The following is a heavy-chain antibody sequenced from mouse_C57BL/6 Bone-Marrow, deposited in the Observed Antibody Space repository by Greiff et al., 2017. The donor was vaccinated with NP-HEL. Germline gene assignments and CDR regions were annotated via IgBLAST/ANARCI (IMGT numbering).Heavy chain of an antibody. D-gene: IGHD1-1*01. CDR3: ARPKLLITTVVSPPFAY. Sequence: QVQLQQPGAELVKPGASVKLSCKASGYTFTSYWMHWVKQRPGQGLEWIGMIHPNSGSTNYNEKFKSKATLTVDKSSSTAYMQLSSLTSAGSAVYYCARPKLLITTVVSPPFAYWRQGTTLTVSS. CDR2: IHPNSGST. CDR1: GYTFTSYW. V-gene: IGHV1-64*01. J-gene: IGHJ2*01.